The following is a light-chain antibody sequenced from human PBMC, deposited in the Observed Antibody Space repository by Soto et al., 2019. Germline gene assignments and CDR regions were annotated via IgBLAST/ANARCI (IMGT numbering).Light chain of an antibody. CDR2: DTS. Sequence: DIQMTQSPSTLSVSVGDRVTITCRASQSIGTWLAWYQQKAGKAPKLLIYDTSSLESAVPSRFSGSGSGTEFTLTISSLQPDDFATYYCQQYSDYFRTFGQGTKVDIK. J-gene: IGKJ1*01. CDR1: QSIGTW. V-gene: IGKV1-5*01. CDR3: QQYSDYFRT.